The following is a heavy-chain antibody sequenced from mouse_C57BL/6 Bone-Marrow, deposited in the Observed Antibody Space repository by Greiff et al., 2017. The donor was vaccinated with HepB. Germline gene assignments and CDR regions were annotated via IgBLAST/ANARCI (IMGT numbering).Heavy chain of an antibody. V-gene: IGHV1-54*01. D-gene: IGHD2-1*01. Sequence: QVQLQQSGAELVRPGTSVKVSCKASGYAFTNYLIEWVKQRPGQGLEWIGVINPGSGGTNYNEKFKGKATLTPDKSSSTAYMQLSSLTSEDSAVYFCARSGNYDFDYWGQGTTLTVSS. CDR1: GYAFTNYL. CDR2: INPGSGGT. J-gene: IGHJ2*01. CDR3: ARSGNYDFDY.